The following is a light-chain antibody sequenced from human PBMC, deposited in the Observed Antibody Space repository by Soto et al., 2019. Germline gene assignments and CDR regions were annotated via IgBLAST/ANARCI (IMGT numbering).Light chain of an antibody. J-gene: IGKJ4*01. CDR2: SAS. CDR1: EDIRTW. V-gene: IGKV1-5*03. CDR3: QHYKSFSLT. Sequence: DIQMTQSPSTLSSSVGDRVTITCRASEDIRTWLAWYQQKPGKAPKLLIYSASSLETGVPSRFSGSGSGTDFTLTISSLQPDDFAAYFCQHYKSFSLTFGGGTKVDI.